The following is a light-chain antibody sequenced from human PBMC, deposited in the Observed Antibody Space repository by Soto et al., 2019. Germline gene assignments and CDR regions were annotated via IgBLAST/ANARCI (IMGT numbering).Light chain of an antibody. Sequence: QSVLTQPPSVSGAPGQRVTISCTGSSSNIGAGYDVHWYQQRPGTAPKLLIFGNINRPSGVPDRFSGSKSGTSASLAITGLQAEDEGDYYCQSYDRTLSARYVFGTGTKVTV. CDR2: GNI. CDR1: SSNIGAGYD. V-gene: IGLV1-40*01. CDR3: QSYDRTLSARYV. J-gene: IGLJ1*01.